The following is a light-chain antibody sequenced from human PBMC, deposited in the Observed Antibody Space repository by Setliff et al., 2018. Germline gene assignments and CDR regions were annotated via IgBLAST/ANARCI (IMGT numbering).Light chain of an antibody. V-gene: IGLV1-44*01. Sequence: QSALTQPPSASGTPGQRVTISCSGSSSNIGSNTVNWYQQFPGTAPKLLIYRNNQRPSGVPDRFSGSKSATSASLAISGLQAEDVADYYCAAWDDSLNGRYVFGTGTKVTVL. CDR1: SSNIGSNT. CDR3: AAWDDSLNGRYV. CDR2: RNN. J-gene: IGLJ1*01.